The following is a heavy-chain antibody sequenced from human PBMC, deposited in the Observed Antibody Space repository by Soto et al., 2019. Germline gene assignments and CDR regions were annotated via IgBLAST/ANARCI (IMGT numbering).Heavy chain of an antibody. CDR3: APQKGGFQSFDY. J-gene: IGHJ4*02. D-gene: IGHD3-16*01. CDR1: GFTFSSYA. Sequence: EVQLLESGGGLVQPGGSLRLSCAASGFTFSSYAMSWVRQAPGKGLEWVSAISGSGGSTYYADSVKGRFTIARDNSKNTLYLQMKIMRAEDTAVYYCAPQKGGFQSFDYWGQGTLVTVSS. CDR2: ISGSGGST. V-gene: IGHV3-23*01.